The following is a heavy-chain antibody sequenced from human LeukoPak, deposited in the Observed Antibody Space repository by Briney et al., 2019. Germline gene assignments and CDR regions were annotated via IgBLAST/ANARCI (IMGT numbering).Heavy chain of an antibody. J-gene: IGHJ4*02. CDR3: ARSRSRDCSSKSCYSYGLDY. CDR1: GYTFTGYY. Sequence: ASVKVSCKASGYTFTGYYMHWVRQAPGQGLEWMGWINPNSGGTNYAQKFQGRVAMTRDTSISTAYMELSRLRSDDTAVYYCARSRSRDCSSKSCYSYGLDYWGQGTLVTVSS. V-gene: IGHV1-2*02. D-gene: IGHD2-2*01. CDR2: INPNSGGT.